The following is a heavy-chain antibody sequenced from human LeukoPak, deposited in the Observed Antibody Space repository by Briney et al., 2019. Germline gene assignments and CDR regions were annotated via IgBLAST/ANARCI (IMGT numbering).Heavy chain of an antibody. Sequence: GSSVKVSCKASGDTFSNYVISWFRQAPGQRPEGMGGITLMFGSTYFTQKFQDRVTFTADDSTTTAYMELSSLKFEDTAVYYCARDDPDVVVIPGAADVWGQGTLVTVSS. CDR2: ITLMFGST. D-gene: IGHD2-21*01. CDR3: ARDDPDVVVIPGAADV. V-gene: IGHV1-69*01. CDR1: GDTFSNYV. J-gene: IGHJ3*01.